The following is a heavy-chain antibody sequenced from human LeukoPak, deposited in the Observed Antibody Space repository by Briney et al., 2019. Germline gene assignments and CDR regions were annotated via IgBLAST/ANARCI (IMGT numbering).Heavy chain of an antibody. D-gene: IGHD3-16*01. CDR3: ARVHLYDYVWGRKNYFYYMDV. V-gene: IGHV3-21*01. Sequence: GGSLRLSCAASGFTFSSYAMNWVRQAPGKGLEWVSGISGRGGNTYYADSVKGRFTISRDNAKNSLYLQMNSLRAEDTAVYYCARVHLYDYVWGRKNYFYYMDVWGKGTTVTVSS. CDR1: GFTFSSYA. CDR2: ISGRGGNT. J-gene: IGHJ6*03.